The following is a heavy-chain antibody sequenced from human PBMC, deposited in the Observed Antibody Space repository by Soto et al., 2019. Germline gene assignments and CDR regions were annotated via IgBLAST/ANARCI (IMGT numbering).Heavy chain of an antibody. V-gene: IGHV3-21*01. CDR3: ARDRWFGELFDY. D-gene: IGHD3-10*01. Sequence: EVQLVESGGGLVKPGGSLRLSCAGSGFTFSSYSMNWVRQAPGKGLEWVSSISSSSSYIYYADSVKGRFTISRDNAKNSLYLQMNSLRAEDTAVYYCARDRWFGELFDYWGQGTLVTVSS. CDR2: ISSSSSYI. CDR1: GFTFSSYS. J-gene: IGHJ4*02.